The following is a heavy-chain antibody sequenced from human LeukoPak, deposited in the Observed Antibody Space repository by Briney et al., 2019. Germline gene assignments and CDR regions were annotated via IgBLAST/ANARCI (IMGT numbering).Heavy chain of an antibody. CDR2: INPSGSST. D-gene: IGHD6-6*01. J-gene: IGHJ4*02. Sequence: ASVKVSRKASGYTFTSYYMHWVRQAPGQGLEWMGIINPSGSSTSYAQKFQGRVTMTRDMSTSTVYMELSSLRSEDTAVYYCARGVARSSKFHFSYYFDYWGQGTLVTVSS. CDR3: ARGVARSSKFHFSYYFDY. CDR1: GYTFTSYY. V-gene: IGHV1-46*01.